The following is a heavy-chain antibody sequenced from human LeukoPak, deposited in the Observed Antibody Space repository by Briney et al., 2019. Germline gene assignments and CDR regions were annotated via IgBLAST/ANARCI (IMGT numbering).Heavy chain of an antibody. Sequence: SVKVSCKASGGTFSSYAISWVRQAPGQGLEWMGGIIPIFGTANYAQKFQGRVTITADESTSTAYMELSSLRSEDTAVYYCATGRPRLRYFDWLLYWGQGTLVTVSS. V-gene: IGHV1-69*13. D-gene: IGHD3-9*01. CDR3: ATGRPRLRYFDWLLY. CDR2: IIPIFGTA. CDR1: GGTFSSYA. J-gene: IGHJ4*02.